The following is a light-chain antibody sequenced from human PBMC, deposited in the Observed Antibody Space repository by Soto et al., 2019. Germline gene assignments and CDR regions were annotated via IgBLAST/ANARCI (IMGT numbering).Light chain of an antibody. Sequence: EIVMPQSRATLSLSPGERATLSCRASQSVSSDLGWYQQKPGQAPRLLIHGAFIRAAGVPARFSGSGSGTEFTLTISRLEPEDFAVYFCQQYLRSQLTFGGGTKVDI. CDR1: QSVSSD. CDR2: GAF. V-gene: IGKV3-15*01. J-gene: IGKJ4*01. CDR3: QQYLRSQLT.